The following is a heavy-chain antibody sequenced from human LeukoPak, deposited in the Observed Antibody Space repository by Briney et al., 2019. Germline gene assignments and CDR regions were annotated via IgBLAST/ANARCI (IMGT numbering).Heavy chain of an antibody. D-gene: IGHD6-19*01. CDR3: AREGSGWSRYYFDY. Sequence: QPGGSLRLSCAASGFTFSSYAMHWVRQAPGKGLEWVAVISYDGSNKYYADSVKGRSTISRDNSKNTLYLQMNSLRAEDTAVYYCAREGSGWSRYYFDYWGQGTLVTVSS. CDR2: ISYDGSNK. CDR1: GFTFSSYA. V-gene: IGHV3-30*04. J-gene: IGHJ4*02.